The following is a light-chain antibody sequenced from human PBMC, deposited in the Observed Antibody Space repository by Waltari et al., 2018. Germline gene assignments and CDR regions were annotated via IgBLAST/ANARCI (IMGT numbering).Light chain of an antibody. CDR2: EGG. CDR1: SSNVGNYNV. CDR3: CSYAGSSTFV. J-gene: IGLJ1*01. V-gene: IGLV2-23*01. Sequence: QSALTQPASVSGSPGQSITISCTGTSSNVGNYNVVSWFQQHPGKAPKLILYEGGKRPSGVSNRFSGSKPGNTASLTISGLQTDDEADYYCCSYAGSSTFVFGPGTQVTVL.